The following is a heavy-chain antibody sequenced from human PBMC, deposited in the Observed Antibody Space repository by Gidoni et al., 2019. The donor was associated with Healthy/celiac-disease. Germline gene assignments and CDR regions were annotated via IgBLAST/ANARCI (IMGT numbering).Heavy chain of an antibody. CDR3: ARAILHIVVVTAITKNWYFDL. Sequence: QVQLQQWGAGLLKPSETLSLTCAVYGGSFSGYYWSWIRQPPGKGLEWIGEINHSGSTNYNPSLKSRVTISVDTSKNQFSLKLSSVTAADTAVYYCARAILHIVVVTAITKNWYFDLWGRGTLVTVSS. V-gene: IGHV4-34*01. D-gene: IGHD2-21*02. CDR2: INHSGST. J-gene: IGHJ2*01. CDR1: GGSFSGYY.